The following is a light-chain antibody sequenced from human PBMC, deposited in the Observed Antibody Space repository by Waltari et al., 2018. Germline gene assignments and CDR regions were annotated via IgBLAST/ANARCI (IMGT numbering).Light chain of an antibody. CDR1: SRDVGVYNY. J-gene: IGLJ2*01. Sequence: QSALTQPPSASGYPGQSVTISCTGTSRDVGVYNYVSWYQQHPGKAPKLMIYEVSKRPSGVPDRFSGSKSGNTASLTVSGLQAEDEADYYCSSYAGSNNLVFGGGTKLTVL. CDR2: EVS. CDR3: SSYAGSNNLV. V-gene: IGLV2-8*01.